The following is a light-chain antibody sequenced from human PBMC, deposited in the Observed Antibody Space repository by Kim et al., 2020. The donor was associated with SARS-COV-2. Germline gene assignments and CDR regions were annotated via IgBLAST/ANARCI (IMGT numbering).Light chain of an antibody. CDR2: DVS. V-gene: IGLV2-14*03. CDR3: SSYTSSSTQV. CDR1: SSDVGVDNY. J-gene: IGLJ1*01. Sequence: GXSSASSCTGTSSDVGVDNYVSGYQQHPGKAPKLMIDDVSNRPSGVSNRFSGSKSGNTASLTISGLQAEDEADYYCSSYTSSSTQVFGTGTKVTVL.